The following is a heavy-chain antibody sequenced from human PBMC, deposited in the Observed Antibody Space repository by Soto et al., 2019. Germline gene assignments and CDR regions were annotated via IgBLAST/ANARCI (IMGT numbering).Heavy chain of an antibody. CDR3: ARERADYGSGNYYNRIDF. D-gene: IGHD3-10*01. V-gene: IGHV1-69*01. Sequence: QVQLVQSGAEGKKPGSSVKVSCKASGGIFSTYAISWLRQAPGQGLEWMGGIIPIFGTQNYAQRFHGRGTITADESTTTSYMDLSRLKSGDTAVDYCARERADYGSGNYYNRIDFWGQGTLVTVSS. J-gene: IGHJ4*02. CDR2: IIPIFGTQ. CDR1: GGIFSTYA.